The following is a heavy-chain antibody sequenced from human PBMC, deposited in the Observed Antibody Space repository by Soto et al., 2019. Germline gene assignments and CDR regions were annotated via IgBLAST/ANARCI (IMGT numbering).Heavy chain of an antibody. CDR1: GGSFSGYY. D-gene: IGHD3-10*01. CDR2: INHSGST. J-gene: IGHJ5*02. V-gene: IGHV4-34*01. CDR3: ARGPITMVRGVIINSWFDP. Sequence: QVQLQQWGAGLLKPSETLSLTCAVYGGSFSGYYWSWIRQPPGKGLEWIGEINHSGSTNYNPSLNSRVTLSVATSKNKFSLKLRSVTAADTAVYYCARGPITMVRGVIINSWFDPWGQGTLVTVSS.